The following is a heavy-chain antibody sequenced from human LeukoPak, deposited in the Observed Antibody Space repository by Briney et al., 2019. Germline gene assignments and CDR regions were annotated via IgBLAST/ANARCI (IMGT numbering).Heavy chain of an antibody. V-gene: IGHV4-39*07. CDR2: IYYSGST. CDR1: GGSISSSSYY. D-gene: IGHD2-8*01. J-gene: IGHJ5*02. CDR3: ARDRCTNGVCFGRRVGWFDP. Sequence: SETVSLTCTVSGGSISSSSYYWGWIRQPPGKGLEWIGSIYYSGSTYYNPSLKSRVTISVDTSKNQFSLKLSSVTAADTAVYYCARDRCTNGVCFGRRVGWFDPWGQGTLVTVSS.